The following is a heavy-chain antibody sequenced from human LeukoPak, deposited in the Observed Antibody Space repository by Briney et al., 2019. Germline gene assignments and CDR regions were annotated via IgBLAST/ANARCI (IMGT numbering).Heavy chain of an antibody. CDR1: GGSISRGGYY. D-gene: IGHD6-13*01. V-gene: IGHV4-31*03. CDR2: IYYSGST. J-gene: IGHJ4*02. CDR3: ARTGPGYSKDY. Sequence: SQTLSLPCTVSGGSISRGGYYWSWIRQHPGKGLEWNGYIYYSGSTYYNPSLKSRVTISVDTSKNQFSLKLSSVTAADTAVYYCARTGPGYSKDYWGQGTLVTVSS.